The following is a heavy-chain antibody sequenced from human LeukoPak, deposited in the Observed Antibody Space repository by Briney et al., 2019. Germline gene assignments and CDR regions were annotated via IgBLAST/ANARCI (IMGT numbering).Heavy chain of an antibody. V-gene: IGHV3-30-3*01. CDR3: AREYYY. CDR2: ISYDGSNK. CDR1: GFTFSSYA. J-gene: IGHJ4*02. Sequence: PGGSLRLSCAASGFTFSSYAMHWVRQAPGKGLEWVAVISYDGSNKYYADSVKGRFTISRDNSKNTLYLQMNSLRAEDTAVYYCAREYYYWGQGTLVTVSS. D-gene: IGHD3-10*01.